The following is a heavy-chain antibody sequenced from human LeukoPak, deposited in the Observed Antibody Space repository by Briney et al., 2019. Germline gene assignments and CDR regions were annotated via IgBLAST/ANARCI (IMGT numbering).Heavy chain of an antibody. CDR3: AKDGQSGSYKSVAFDI. J-gene: IGHJ3*02. Sequence: GGSLRLSCAASGFTFSSYAMSWVRQAPGKGLEWVSAISGSGGSTYYADSVKGRFTISRDNSKNTLYLQMNSLRAEDTAVYYCAKDGQSGSYKSVAFDIWGQGTMVTVSS. CDR2: ISGSGGST. V-gene: IGHV3-23*01. CDR1: GFTFSSYA. D-gene: IGHD1-26*01.